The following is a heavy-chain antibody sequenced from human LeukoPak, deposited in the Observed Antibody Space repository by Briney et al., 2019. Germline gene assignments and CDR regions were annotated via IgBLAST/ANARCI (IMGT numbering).Heavy chain of an antibody. Sequence: ASVKVSCKASGYTFTSYAMHWVRQAPGQRLEWMGWINAGNGNTKYSQKFQGRVTITRDTSASTAYMELSSLRSEDTAVYYCARDRDRLLWFGDRDAFDIWGQGTMVTVSS. CDR3: ARDRDRLLWFGDRDAFDI. CDR1: GYTFTSYA. D-gene: IGHD3-10*01. V-gene: IGHV1-3*01. CDR2: INAGNGNT. J-gene: IGHJ3*02.